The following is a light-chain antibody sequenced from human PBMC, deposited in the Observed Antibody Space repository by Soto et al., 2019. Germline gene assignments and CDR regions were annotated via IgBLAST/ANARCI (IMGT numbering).Light chain of an antibody. CDR3: QQSYISPRT. V-gene: IGKV3-11*01. CDR2: DTY. CDR1: QSVRNF. J-gene: IGKJ1*01. Sequence: DIVLTESPAILSLSPGDTATLSCRANQSVRNFLAWYQQKPGQAPRLLIYDTYNGATGVPSRFSGSGSGTDFTLTISSLQPEDFATYYCQQSYISPRTFGQATKVDIK.